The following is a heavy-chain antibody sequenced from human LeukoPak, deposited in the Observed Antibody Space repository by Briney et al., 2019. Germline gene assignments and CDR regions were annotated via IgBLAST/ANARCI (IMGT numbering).Heavy chain of an antibody. J-gene: IGHJ4*02. Sequence: GGSLRLSCAASGFTLSNYNMNWVRQAPGKGPEWLSYISSASGSIYYADSVKGRFTISRDNAKNSLFLQMNSLRAEDTAVYYCARLPAYCSSTACYYDYWGQGTLVTVSS. D-gene: IGHD2-2*01. V-gene: IGHV3-48*04. CDR1: GFTLSNYN. CDR2: ISSASGSI. CDR3: ARLPAYCSSTACYYDY.